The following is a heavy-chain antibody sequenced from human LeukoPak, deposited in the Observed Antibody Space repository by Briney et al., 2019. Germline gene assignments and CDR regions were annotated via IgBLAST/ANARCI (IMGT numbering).Heavy chain of an antibody. CDR3: AREHIAADTRDAFDI. V-gene: IGHV4-4*03. J-gene: IGHJ3*02. Sequence: PGTLSLTFLVSGGSVNITNWWSWVRQPPGKGLEWIGEIHHTGGTNYNPSLKSRVTISLEKSKNQFSVKLSSVTAADTAVYYCAREHIAADTRDAFDIWGQGTMVTVSS. D-gene: IGHD6-13*01. CDR1: GGSVNITNW. CDR2: IHHTGGT.